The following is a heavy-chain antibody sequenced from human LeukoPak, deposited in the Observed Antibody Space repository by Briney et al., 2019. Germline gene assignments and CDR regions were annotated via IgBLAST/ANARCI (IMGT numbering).Heavy chain of an antibody. V-gene: IGHV5-10-1*01. CDR2: IDPSDSYT. CDR3: ARRPTYGDYEDYYYYGMDV. D-gene: IGHD4-17*01. Sequence: GESLRISCKGSGYSLISHWISWVRQMPGKGLEWMGRIDPSDSYTNYSPSFQGHVTISADKSISTAYLQWSSLKASDTAMYYCARRPTYGDYEDYYYYGMDVWGQGTTVTVSS. J-gene: IGHJ6*02. CDR1: GYSLISHW.